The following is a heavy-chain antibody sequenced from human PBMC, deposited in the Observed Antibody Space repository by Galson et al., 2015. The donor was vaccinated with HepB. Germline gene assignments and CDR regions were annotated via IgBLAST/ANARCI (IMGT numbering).Heavy chain of an antibody. CDR2: ISGSGGST. Sequence: SLRLSCAASGFTFSNYATSWVRQAPGKGLEWVSSISGSGGSTYYADSVKGRFTISRDNSKNTLYLQMNSLRAEDTAVYYCANHPRVYGMDVWGQGTTVTVSS. J-gene: IGHJ6*02. CDR3: ANHPRVYGMDV. CDR1: GFTFSNYA. D-gene: IGHD4-23*01. V-gene: IGHV3-23*01.